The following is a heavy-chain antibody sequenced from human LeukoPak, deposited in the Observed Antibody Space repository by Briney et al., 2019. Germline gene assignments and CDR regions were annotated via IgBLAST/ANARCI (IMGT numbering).Heavy chain of an antibody. CDR3: ARGGQSPNDF. CDR1: GGSISSYY. CDR2: IYYTGKT. J-gene: IGHJ4*02. V-gene: IGHV4-59*01. Sequence: SETLSLTCTVSGGSISSYYWSWIRQPPGKGLEWIGYIYYTGKTNYNPSLKSRVTISVDTSKNQFSLKLNTVTAADTAVYYCARGGQSPNDFWGQGTLVTVSS.